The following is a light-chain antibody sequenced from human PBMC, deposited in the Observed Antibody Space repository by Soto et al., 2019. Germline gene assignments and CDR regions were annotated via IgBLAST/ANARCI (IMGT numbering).Light chain of an antibody. J-gene: IGLJ3*02. V-gene: IGLV1-44*01. CDR3: AAWDDSLNGVV. Sequence: QSVLTQPPSASGTPGQRVTFSCSGSSSNIGSKTVNWYQQLPGTAPKLLIYSNNQRPSGVPDRFSGSKSGTSASLAISGLQSEDEDDYYCAAWDDSLNGVVFGGGTKLTVL. CDR2: SNN. CDR1: SSNIGSKT.